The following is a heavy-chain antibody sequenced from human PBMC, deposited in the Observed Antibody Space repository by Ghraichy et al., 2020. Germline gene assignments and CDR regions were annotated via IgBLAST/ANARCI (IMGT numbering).Heavy chain of an antibody. CDR1: GYTFTGYY. D-gene: IGHD3-3*01. CDR2: INPNSGVT. CDR3: ARNPPFGVVRVYYGMDV. Sequence: ASVKVSCKASGYTFTGYYMHWVRQAPGQGLEWVGWINPNSGVTNYAQKFQGRVTMTRDTSNSTAYMELSRLRSDDTAVYYCARNPPFGVVRVYYGMDVWGQGTTVTVSS. V-gene: IGHV1-2*02. J-gene: IGHJ6*02.